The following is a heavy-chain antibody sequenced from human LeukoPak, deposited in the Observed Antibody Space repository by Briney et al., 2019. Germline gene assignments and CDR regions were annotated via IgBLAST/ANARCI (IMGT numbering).Heavy chain of an antibody. Sequence: GGSLGLSCAASGFTFSNFGLHWVRQAPGKGLDWVAYVSDDGRRKYYADSVKGRFTISRDSSKNTLDLQMNSLKPEDTAVYYCARDRNGGYGNLYFDYWGQGTLVTVSS. CDR1: GFTFSNFG. D-gene: IGHD5-12*01. CDR2: VSDDGRRK. CDR3: ARDRNGGYGNLYFDY. J-gene: IGHJ4*02. V-gene: IGHV3-30-3*01.